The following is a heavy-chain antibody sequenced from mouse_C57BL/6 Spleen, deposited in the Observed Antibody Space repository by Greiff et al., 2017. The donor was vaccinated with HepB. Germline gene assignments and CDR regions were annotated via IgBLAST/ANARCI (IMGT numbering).Heavy chain of an antibody. CDR2: INPNNGGT. CDR1: GYTFTDYY. J-gene: IGHJ4*01. CDR3: ARGEAIYPLMDY. D-gene: IGHD3-2*02. Sequence: VQLQQSGPELVKPGASVKISCKASGYTFTDYYMNWVKQSHGKSLEWIGDINPNNGGTSYNQKFKGKATLTVDKSSSTAYMELRSLTSEDSAVYYCARGEAIYPLMDYWGQGTSVTVSS. V-gene: IGHV1-26*01.